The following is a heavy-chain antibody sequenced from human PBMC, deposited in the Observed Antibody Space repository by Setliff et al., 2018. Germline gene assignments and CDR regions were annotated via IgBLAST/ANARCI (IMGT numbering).Heavy chain of an antibody. D-gene: IGHD7-27*01. CDR2: INGDGTIT. V-gene: IGHV3-74*01. Sequence: GGSLRLSCGASGSTFSKYWMYWVRQVPGKGLVWVSRINGDGTITNYADSVKGRFTISRDNAKNTLYLQMNSLRGEDTAVYFCASIDWGENFYNMDVWGKGTTVTVSS. J-gene: IGHJ6*03. CDR3: ASIDWGENFYNMDV. CDR1: GSTFSKYW.